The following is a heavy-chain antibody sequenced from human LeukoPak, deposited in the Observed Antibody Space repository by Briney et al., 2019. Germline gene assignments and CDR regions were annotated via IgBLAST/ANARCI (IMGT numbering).Heavy chain of an antibody. CDR1: GFTFSSYV. CDR2: ISGGGGST. V-gene: IGHV3-23*01. J-gene: IGHJ4*02. D-gene: IGHD3-22*01. Sequence: PSGGSLRLSCAASGFTFSSYVMNWVRQAPGKGLEWVSVISGGGGSTYYADSVKGRFTISRDNSKNTLFLQMNSLRAEDTAVYFCAKLDYYDTHWGQGTLVTVSS. CDR3: AKLDYYDTH.